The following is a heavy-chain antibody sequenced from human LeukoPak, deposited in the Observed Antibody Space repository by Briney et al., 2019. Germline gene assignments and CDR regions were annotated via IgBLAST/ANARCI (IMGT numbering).Heavy chain of an antibody. CDR3: ARVSTNYDILTGYPLHGWFDP. Sequence: ASVKVSCKASKYTFTNYYMHWVRQAPGQGLEWMGWINPNSGGTNYAQKFQGRVTMTRDTSISTAYMELSRLRSDDTAVYYCARVSTNYDILTGYPLHGWFDPWGQGTLVTVSS. CDR2: INPNSGGT. D-gene: IGHD3-9*01. CDR1: KYTFTNYY. J-gene: IGHJ5*02. V-gene: IGHV1-2*02.